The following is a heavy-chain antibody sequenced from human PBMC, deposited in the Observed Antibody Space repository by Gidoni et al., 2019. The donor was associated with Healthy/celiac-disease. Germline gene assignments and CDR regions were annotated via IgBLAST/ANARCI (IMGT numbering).Heavy chain of an antibody. Sequence: QVQLQESGPGLVKPSQTLSLTCTVPGGPISSGGYSWSWIRQHPGKGLEWIGYIYYSGSTYYNPSLKSRVTISVDTSKNQFSLKLSSVTAADTAVYYCASGTSRGNPDYWGQGTLVTVSS. J-gene: IGHJ4*02. D-gene: IGHD1-1*01. CDR2: IYYSGST. CDR3: ASGTSRGNPDY. V-gene: IGHV4-31*03. CDR1: GGPISSGGYS.